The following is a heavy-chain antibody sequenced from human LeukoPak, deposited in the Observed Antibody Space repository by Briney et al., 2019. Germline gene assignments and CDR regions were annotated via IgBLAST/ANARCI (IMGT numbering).Heavy chain of an antibody. CDR2: IYWDNDK. J-gene: IGHJ4*02. CDR3: ARHDPYGNSYFDY. D-gene: IGHD4-17*01. Sequence: VSGPTLVKPTETLTLTCILSGFSVSSSGVSVGWIHQPPAKALEWLGIIYWDNDKRYSQSLKSRLTISKDTSKNQVVLTMTNMDPVDTATYYCARHDPYGNSYFDYWGQGTLVTVSS. CDR1: GFSVSSSGVS. V-gene: IGHV2-5*02.